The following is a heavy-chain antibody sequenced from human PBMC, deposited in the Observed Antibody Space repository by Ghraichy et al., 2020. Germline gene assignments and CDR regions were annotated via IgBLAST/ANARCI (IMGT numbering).Heavy chain of an antibody. CDR2: IYHSGTT. CDR1: GGSVSSYY. CDR3: ARGVYCGRNCHHYDS. Sequence: SETLSLTCTVSGGSVSSYYWTWIRQPPGRGLEWIGYIYHSGTTNYNSSLKSRVTISIDTSNNQFSLRLRSVSAADTAVYYCARGVYCGRNCHHYDSWGQGTLVTVSS. D-gene: IGHD2-21*01. V-gene: IGHV4-59*02. J-gene: IGHJ4*02.